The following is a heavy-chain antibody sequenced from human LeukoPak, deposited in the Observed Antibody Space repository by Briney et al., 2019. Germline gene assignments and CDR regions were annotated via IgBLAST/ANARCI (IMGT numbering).Heavy chain of an antibody. CDR3: ARGVIYDILTGHQDY. CDR2: INPNSGGT. J-gene: IGHJ4*02. Sequence: GASVKVSCKASGYTFTGYYMHWVRQAPGQGLEWMGYINPNSGGTNYAQKFQGRVTMTRDTSISTAYMELRRLRSDDTAVYDCARGVIYDILTGHQDYWGQGTLVTVSS. V-gene: IGHV1-2*02. CDR1: GYTFTGYY. D-gene: IGHD3-9*01.